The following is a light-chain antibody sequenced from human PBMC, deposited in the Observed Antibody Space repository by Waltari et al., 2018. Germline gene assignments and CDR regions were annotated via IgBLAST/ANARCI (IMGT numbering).Light chain of an antibody. Sequence: EIVLTQSPGTLSLSPGERATLSCRGSQSISKYLAWYQQKPGQAPRLLIYHASSRAAGIPDRFSGSGSGTDFSLSISRLEHEYFAVYYCQHYESLPVTFGQGTKVEIK. J-gene: IGKJ1*01. V-gene: IGKV3-20*01. CDR2: HAS. CDR1: QSISKY. CDR3: QHYESLPVT.